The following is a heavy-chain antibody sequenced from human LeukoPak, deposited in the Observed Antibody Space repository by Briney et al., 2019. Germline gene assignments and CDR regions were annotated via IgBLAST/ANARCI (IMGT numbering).Heavy chain of an antibody. CDR1: GFTFSNYA. Sequence: GGSLRLSCAASGFTFSNYAMGWVRQAPGKGLEWVSGISASGGTTYYADSVKGRFTISRDSSKNTLYLQMNSLRVEDTAVYYCAKGSGVDYWGQGTLVTVSS. D-gene: IGHD6-25*01. CDR2: ISASGGTT. CDR3: AKGSGVDY. V-gene: IGHV3-23*01. J-gene: IGHJ4*02.